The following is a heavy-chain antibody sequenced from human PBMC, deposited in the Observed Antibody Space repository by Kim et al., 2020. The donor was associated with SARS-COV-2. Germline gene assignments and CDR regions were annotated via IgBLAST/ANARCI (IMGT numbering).Heavy chain of an antibody. CDR1: GFTFSSYW. V-gene: IGHV3-7*01. CDR3: TPGSGSFSFAY. J-gene: IGHJ4*02. CDR2: INQDGSEK. D-gene: IGHD6-19*01. Sequence: GGSLRLSCAASGFTFSSYWMSWVRQAPGKGLEWVANINQDGSEKYYVDSVKGRFTISRDNAKNSLYLQINSLRAEDTAVSYCTPGSGSFSFAYWGQGTLVTVSS.